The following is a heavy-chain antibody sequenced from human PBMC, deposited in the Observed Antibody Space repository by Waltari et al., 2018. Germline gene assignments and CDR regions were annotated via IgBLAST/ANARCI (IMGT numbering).Heavy chain of an antibody. V-gene: IGHV1-69*04. D-gene: IGHD3-22*01. J-gene: IGHJ4*02. CDR2: IIPILGIA. Sequence: QVQLVQSGAEVKKPGSSVRVSCRPSGGPSSSYAISWVRRAPGQGLEWMGGIIPILGIANYAQKFQGRVTITADESTSTAYMELSSLRSEDTAVYYCASLYDSSGYAFDYWGQGTLVTVSS. CDR3: ASLYDSSGYAFDY. CDR1: GGPSSSYA.